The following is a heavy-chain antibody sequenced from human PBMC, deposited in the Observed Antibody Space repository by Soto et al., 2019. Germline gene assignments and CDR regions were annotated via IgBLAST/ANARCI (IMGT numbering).Heavy chain of an antibody. CDR2: ISAYNGNT. Sequence: QVQLVQSGAEVKKPGASVKVSCKASGYTFTSYGISWVRQAPGQGLEWMGWISAYNGNTNYAQKLQGRVTMTTDTSTNTAYMELRSLRSDDTAVYYCARDKDDILTGYNDAFDIWGQGTMVTVSS. CDR1: GYTFTSYG. D-gene: IGHD3-9*01. V-gene: IGHV1-18*01. J-gene: IGHJ3*02. CDR3: ARDKDDILTGYNDAFDI.